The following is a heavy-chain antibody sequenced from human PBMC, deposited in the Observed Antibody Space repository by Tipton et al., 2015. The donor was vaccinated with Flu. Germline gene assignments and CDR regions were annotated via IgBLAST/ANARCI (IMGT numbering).Heavy chain of an antibody. Sequence: SLRLSCAASGFTFSSYGMHWVRQAPGKGLEWVAVISYDGSNKYYADSVKGRFTISRDNSMNTLYLQMNSLRAEDTAVYYCAKGADYYDSSGYYVLDPWGQGTLVTVSS. J-gene: IGHJ5*02. V-gene: IGHV3-30*18. CDR1: GFTFSSYG. D-gene: IGHD3-22*01. CDR2: ISYDGSNK. CDR3: AKGADYYDSSGYYVLDP.